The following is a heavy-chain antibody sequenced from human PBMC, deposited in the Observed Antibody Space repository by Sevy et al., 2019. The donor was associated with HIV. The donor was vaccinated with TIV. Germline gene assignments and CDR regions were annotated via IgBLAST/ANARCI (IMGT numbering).Heavy chain of an antibody. CDR2: ISSSSSYI. CDR1: GFTFSSYS. Sequence: GGSLRLSCAASGFTFSSYSMNWVRQAPGKGLEWVSSISSSSSYIYYADSVKGRFTISRDNAKNSLYLQMNSLRAEDTAVYYCARSHYDFWSGYYTGPHDALDIWGQGTMVTVSS. CDR3: ARSHYDFWSGYYTGPHDALDI. J-gene: IGHJ3*02. V-gene: IGHV3-21*01. D-gene: IGHD3-3*01.